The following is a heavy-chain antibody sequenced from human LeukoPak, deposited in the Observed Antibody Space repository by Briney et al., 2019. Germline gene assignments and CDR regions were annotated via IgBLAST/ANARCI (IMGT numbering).Heavy chain of an antibody. Sequence: ASVKVSCKASGYTFTGYYMHWVRQAPGQGLEWMGWINPNSGGTNYAQKLQGRVTMTRDTSISTAYMELSRLRSDDTAVYYCARVSRITMIVVVVQAFDIWGQGTMVTVSS. CDR2: INPNSGGT. CDR3: ARVSRITMIVVVVQAFDI. CDR1: GYTFTGYY. V-gene: IGHV1-2*02. D-gene: IGHD3-22*01. J-gene: IGHJ3*02.